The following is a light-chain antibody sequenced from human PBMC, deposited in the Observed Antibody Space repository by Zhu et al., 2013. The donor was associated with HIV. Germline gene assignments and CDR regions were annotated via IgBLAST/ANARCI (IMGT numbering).Light chain of an antibody. CDR1: QSVSSY. CDR2: RAS. V-gene: IGKV3-20*01. CDR3: LKYGDTPYT. J-gene: IGKJ2*01. Sequence: EIVLTQSPGTLSLSPGERATLSCRASQSVSSYLAWYQQKPGQAPRLLIFRASERATDIPDRFSGSGSGTDFTLTISSLETEDYAIYYCLKYGDTPYTFGQGTRLDVK.